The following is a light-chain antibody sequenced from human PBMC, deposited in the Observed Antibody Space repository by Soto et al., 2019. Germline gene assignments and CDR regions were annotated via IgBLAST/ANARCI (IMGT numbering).Light chain of an antibody. J-gene: IGKJ1*01. V-gene: IGKV3-15*01. CDR1: QSVSSN. Sequence: EIVMMQVPATLSVSPGERATLSCRASQSVSSNLAWYQQKPGQAPRLLIYGASTRATGIPARFSGSGSGTEFTLTISSLQSEDFAVYYCQQYNNWPVTFGQGTKVDIK. CDR2: GAS. CDR3: QQYNNWPVT.